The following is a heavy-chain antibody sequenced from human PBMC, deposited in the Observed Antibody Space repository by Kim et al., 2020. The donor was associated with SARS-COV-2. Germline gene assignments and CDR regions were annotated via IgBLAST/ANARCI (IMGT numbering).Heavy chain of an antibody. J-gene: IGHJ6*02. CDR2: IDPSDSYT. CDR1: GYSFTSYW. D-gene: IGHD3-22*01. Sequence: GESLKISCKGSGYSFTSYWISWVRQMPGKGLEWMGRIDPSDSYTNYSPSFQGHVTISTDKSISTSYLQWSSLKASDTAMYYCARQPRRRVYYYSSQDDGMDIWGQGTTVPVSS. V-gene: IGHV5-10-1*01. CDR3: ARQPRRRVYYYSSQDDGMDI.